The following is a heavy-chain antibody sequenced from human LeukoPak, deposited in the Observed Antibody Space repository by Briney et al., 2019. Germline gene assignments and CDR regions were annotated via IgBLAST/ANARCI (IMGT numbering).Heavy chain of an antibody. Sequence: HPGGSLRLSCAASGFTFSSYWMSWARQAPGKGLEWVANINQDGSEKYYVDSVKGRFTISRDNGRSSLFLQMNSLRVEDTAVYYCARDRHGDTGDWSFDLWGRGTLVTVSS. CDR2: INQDGSEK. J-gene: IGHJ2*01. CDR3: ARDRHGDTGDWSFDL. V-gene: IGHV3-7*01. D-gene: IGHD4-17*01. CDR1: GFTFSSYW.